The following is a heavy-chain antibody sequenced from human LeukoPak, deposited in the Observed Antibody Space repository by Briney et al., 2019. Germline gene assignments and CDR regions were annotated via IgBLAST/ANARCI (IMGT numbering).Heavy chain of an antibody. CDR3: ATSSGWYRYDS. CDR2: IFHSGST. D-gene: IGHD6-19*01. J-gene: IGHJ4*02. Sequence: SETLSLTCAVSGASIIGPKWWNWVRLSPGKGMEWIGEIFHSGSTHYNPSLKSRVTISVDTSKNQFSLILTSVTDADTAVYYCATSSGWYRYDSWGQGTLVTVSS. CDR1: GASIIGPKW. V-gene: IGHV4-4*02.